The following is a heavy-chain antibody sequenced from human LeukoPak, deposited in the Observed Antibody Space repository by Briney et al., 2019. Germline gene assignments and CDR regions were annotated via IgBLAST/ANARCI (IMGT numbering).Heavy chain of an antibody. D-gene: IGHD7-27*01. CDR3: ARGTGAPNYFDY. CDR1: GYTFTGYY. V-gene: IGHV1-2*02. J-gene: IGHJ4*02. Sequence: GASVKVSCKASGYTFTGYYIHWVRQAPGQGLEWMAWINPNGGGTNYAQKFQGRVAVTRDSSSGTAYMELSGLTSDDTAVFYCARGTGAPNYFDYWGQGTLVTVSS. CDR2: INPNGGGT.